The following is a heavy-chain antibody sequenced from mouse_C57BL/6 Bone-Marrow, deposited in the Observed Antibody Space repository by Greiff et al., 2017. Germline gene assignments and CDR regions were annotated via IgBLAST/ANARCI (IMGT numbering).Heavy chain of an antibody. CDR1: GFTITSYW. J-gene: IGHJ3*01. CDR2: IHPSDGDT. Sequence: VQLQEPGADLVKPGASVKVSCKASGFTITSYWMHWVKQRPDQGLEWIGRIHPSDGDTKYHQQFTGKATLTVDKSSNTAYMQLSSLTSEDSAVYYCAILLWLRRWFAYWGQGTLVTVSA. D-gene: IGHD2-9*01. V-gene: IGHV1-74*01. CDR3: AILLWLRRWFAY.